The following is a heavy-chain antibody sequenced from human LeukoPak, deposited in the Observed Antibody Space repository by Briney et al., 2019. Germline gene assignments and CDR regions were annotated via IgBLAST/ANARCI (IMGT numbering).Heavy chain of an antibody. CDR2: INPNSGDT. V-gene: IGHV1-2*06. D-gene: IGHD6-19*01. CDR1: GYTFTGYY. J-gene: IGHJ4*02. Sequence: ASVKVSCKASGYTFTGYYMHWVRQAPGQGLEWMGRINPNSGDTNYAQKFQGRVTMTRDTSISTAYMELSSLSSDDTALYYCARGPGITVAGGDDYWGQGALVTVSS. CDR3: ARGPGITVAGGDDY.